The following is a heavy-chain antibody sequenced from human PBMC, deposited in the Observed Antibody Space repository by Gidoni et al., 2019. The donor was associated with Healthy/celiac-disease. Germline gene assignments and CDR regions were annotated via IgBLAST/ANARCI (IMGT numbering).Heavy chain of an antibody. Sequence: EVQLVESGGGLVKPGGSLRLSCAASAFTFSTAWLSWVRQAPGKGLEWVGRIKSKTDGGTTDYAAPVKGRFTISRDDSKNTLYLQMNSLKTEDTAVYYCTTALKVGVVIILDYYYYGMDVWGQGTTVTVSS. CDR2: IKSKTDGGTT. CDR1: AFTFSTAW. D-gene: IGHD3-3*01. CDR3: TTALKVGVVIILDYYYYGMDV. V-gene: IGHV3-15*01. J-gene: IGHJ6*02.